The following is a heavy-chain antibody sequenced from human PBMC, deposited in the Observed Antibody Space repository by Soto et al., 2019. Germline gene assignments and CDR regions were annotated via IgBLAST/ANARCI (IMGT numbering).Heavy chain of an antibody. CDR3: ARDYGYGYWGVIHSPLLFDY. CDR1: GFTFSSYA. V-gene: IGHV3-30-3*01. Sequence: QVQLVESGGGVVQPGRSLRLSCAASGFTFSSYAMHWVRQAPGKGLEWVAVISYDGSNKYYADSVKGRFTISRDNSKNTRYLQMNSLRAEDTAVYYCARDYGYGYWGVIHSPLLFDYWGQGTLVTVSS. D-gene: IGHD5-12*01. CDR2: ISYDGSNK. J-gene: IGHJ4*02.